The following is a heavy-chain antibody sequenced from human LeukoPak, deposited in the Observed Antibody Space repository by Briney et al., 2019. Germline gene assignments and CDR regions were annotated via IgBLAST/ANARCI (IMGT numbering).Heavy chain of an antibody. J-gene: IGHJ4*02. CDR2: IKLDGSEK. V-gene: IGHV3-7*03. CDR3: ARDQYDTWSRRGNFDS. Sequence: GGSLRLSCVASGFTFGKYWMSWVRQAPGKGLEGVANIKLDGSEKNYVDSVKGRFTISRDNTKNSLYLQMNSLRVEDTAVFYCARDQYDTWSRRGNFDSWGQGTLVIVSS. D-gene: IGHD3-3*01. CDR1: GFTFGKYW.